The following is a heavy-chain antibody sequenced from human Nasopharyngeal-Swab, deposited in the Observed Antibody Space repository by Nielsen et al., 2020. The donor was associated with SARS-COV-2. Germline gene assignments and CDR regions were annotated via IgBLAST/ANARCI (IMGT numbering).Heavy chain of an antibody. CDR3: ARDPHIVVVPGNWFDP. D-gene: IGHD2-2*01. V-gene: IGHV1-8*01. J-gene: IGHJ5*02. CDR1: GYTFTSYD. Sequence: ASVKVSCKASGYTFTSYDINWVRQATGQGLEWMGWMNPNSGNTGYAQKFQGRVTMTRNTSISTAYMELSSLRSEDTAVYYCARDPHIVVVPGNWFDPWGQGTLVTVSS. CDR2: MNPNSGNT.